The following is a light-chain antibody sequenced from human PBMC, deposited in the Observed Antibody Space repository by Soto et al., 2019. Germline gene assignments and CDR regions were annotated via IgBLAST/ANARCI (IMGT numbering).Light chain of an antibody. CDR1: QTVSVSY. CDR3: QQYNSSPVT. V-gene: IGKV3-20*01. CDR2: GTS. J-gene: IGKJ4*01. Sequence: EIVLTQSPGTLSLSPGERATLSCRASQTVSVSYLALYQQRPGKAPRLLIYGTSNRAPGIPDRFSGSGSGTDFTLTITKLEPEDFAVYYCQQYNSSPVTFGGGTKVEIK.